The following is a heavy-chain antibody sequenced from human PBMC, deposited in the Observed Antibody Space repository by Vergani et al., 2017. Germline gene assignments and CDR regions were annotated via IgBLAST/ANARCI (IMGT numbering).Heavy chain of an antibody. Sequence: QVQLVQSGAEVKKPGASVKVSCKASGYTFTSYGISWVRQAPGQGLEWMGWISAYNGNTNYAQKIQGRFTMTTDTSTSTAYMELRSLRSDDTAVYYCARDNYDFWSGYYGSWGQGTLVTVSS. CDR3: ARDNYDFWSGYYGS. J-gene: IGHJ4*02. CDR2: ISAYNGNT. D-gene: IGHD3-3*01. V-gene: IGHV1-18*01. CDR1: GYTFTSYG.